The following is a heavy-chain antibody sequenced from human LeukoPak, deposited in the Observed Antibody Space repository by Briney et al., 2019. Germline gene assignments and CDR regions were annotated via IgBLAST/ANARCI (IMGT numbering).Heavy chain of an antibody. D-gene: IGHD6-13*01. CDR2: INPYSRGT. V-gene: IGHV1-2*06. J-gene: IGHJ4*02. CDR3: ARERYSSSWYREPVDY. Sequence: GASVKVSCKTSGYTFTDYYLHWVRQAPGQGLEWMGRINPYSRGTNYAQRFQGRVSLTRDTSISTAYMELSSLRSEDTAVYYCARERYSSSWYREPVDYWGQGTLVTVSS. CDR1: GYTFTDYY.